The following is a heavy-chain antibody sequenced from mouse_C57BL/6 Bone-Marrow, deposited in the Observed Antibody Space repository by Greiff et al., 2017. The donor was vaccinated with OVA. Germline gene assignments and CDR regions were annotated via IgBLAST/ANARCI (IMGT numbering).Heavy chain of an antibody. CDR3: ASDGYYVGWYFDV. J-gene: IGHJ1*03. CDR1: GYSITRGYY. D-gene: IGHD2-3*01. V-gene: IGHV3-6*01. Sequence: EVKLQESGPGLVKPSQSLSLTCSVTGYSITRGYYWNWIRQFPGNKLEWMGYISYDGSNNYNPSLKNRISITRDTSKNQFFLKLNSVTTEDTATYYCASDGYYVGWYFDVWGTGTTVTVSS. CDR2: ISYDGSN.